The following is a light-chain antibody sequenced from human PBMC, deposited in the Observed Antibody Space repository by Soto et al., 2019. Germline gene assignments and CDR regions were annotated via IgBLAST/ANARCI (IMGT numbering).Light chain of an antibody. CDR1: QSISTW. J-gene: IGKJ1*01. Sequence: DIQMTQSPSTLSVSLGARVTITCRARQSISTWLAWYQQHPGQAPKLLIYKASSLASGVPSRFSGSGSCTEYTPPTSSLQPDDFATYYYQQHNSYSRTFGQGTKVDIK. CDR2: KAS. CDR3: QQHNSYSRT. V-gene: IGKV1-5*03.